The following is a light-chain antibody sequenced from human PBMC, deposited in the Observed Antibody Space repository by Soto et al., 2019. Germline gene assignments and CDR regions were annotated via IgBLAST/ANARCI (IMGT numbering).Light chain of an antibody. CDR2: WAS. J-gene: IGKJ1*01. Sequence: DIVMTQSPDSLAVSLGERATINCKSSQSVLYSSNNKNYLAWYQQKPGQPPKLLIYWASIRESGVPDRFSGSGSGTDFTLTISILQAEDVAVYYCQQYYSTPWTFGQGTEVEIK. CDR1: QSVLYSSNNKNY. V-gene: IGKV4-1*01. CDR3: QQYYSTPWT.